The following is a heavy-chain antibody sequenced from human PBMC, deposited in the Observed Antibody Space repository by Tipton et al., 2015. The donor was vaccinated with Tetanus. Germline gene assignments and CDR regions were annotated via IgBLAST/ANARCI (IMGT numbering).Heavy chain of an antibody. D-gene: IGHD3-22*01. V-gene: IGHV1-2*02. CDR3: ARDRGDYIYYGMDV. CDR2: IDPNSGGT. CDR1: GYTFTGYY. J-gene: IGHJ6*02. Sequence: QLVQSGAEVKKPGASVKVSCKASGYTFTGYYMYWVRQAPGQGLEWMVWIDPNSGGTVYAQKFQGRVTMTRDTSISTAYMELRSLRSDDTAVYYCARDRGDYIYYGMDVWGPGTTVTVS.